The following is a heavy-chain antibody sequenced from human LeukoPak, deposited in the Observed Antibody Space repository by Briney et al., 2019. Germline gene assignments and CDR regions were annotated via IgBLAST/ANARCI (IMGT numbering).Heavy chain of an antibody. Sequence: GASVTVSCTASGYTFTSYGISWVRQAPGQGLEWMGWISAYNGNTNYAQKLQGRVTMTTDTSTSTAYMELRSLRSDDTAVYYCARGIQNYDFWSGYYSPHDAFDIWGQGTMVTVSS. D-gene: IGHD3-3*01. CDR1: GYTFTSYG. CDR2: ISAYNGNT. CDR3: ARGIQNYDFWSGYYSPHDAFDI. J-gene: IGHJ3*02. V-gene: IGHV1-18*01.